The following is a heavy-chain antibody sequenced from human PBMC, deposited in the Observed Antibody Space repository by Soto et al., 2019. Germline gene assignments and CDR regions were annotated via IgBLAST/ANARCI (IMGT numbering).Heavy chain of an antibody. J-gene: IGHJ4*02. Sequence: LRLSCAASGFTFSSYWMSWVRQAPGKGLEWVANIKQDGSEKYYVDSVKGRFTISRDNAKNSLYLQMNSLRAEDTAVYYCARDIDWNYGGAFDYWGQGTLVTVSS. V-gene: IGHV3-7*01. CDR1: GFTFSSYW. D-gene: IGHD1-7*01. CDR3: ARDIDWNYGGAFDY. CDR2: IKQDGSEK.